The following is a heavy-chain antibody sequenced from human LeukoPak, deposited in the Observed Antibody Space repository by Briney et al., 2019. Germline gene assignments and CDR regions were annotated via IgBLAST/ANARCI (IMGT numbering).Heavy chain of an antibody. CDR1: GGSISGYY. V-gene: IGHV4-34*01. Sequence: SETLSLTCTVSGGSISGYYWSWIRQPPGKGLEWIGEINHSGSTNYNPSLKSRVTISVDTSKSQFSLKLSSVTAADTAIYYCARGGYYGSGNDFRFDPWGQGTLVTVSS. CDR3: ARGGYYGSGNDFRFDP. J-gene: IGHJ5*02. D-gene: IGHD3-10*01. CDR2: INHSGST.